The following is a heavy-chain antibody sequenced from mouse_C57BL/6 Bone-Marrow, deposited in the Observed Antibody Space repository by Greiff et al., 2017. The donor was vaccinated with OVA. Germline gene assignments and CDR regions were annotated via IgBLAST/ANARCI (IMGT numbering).Heavy chain of an antibody. CDR1: GYTFTSYT. J-gene: IGHJ1*03. CDR3: AGGIYYDYLDV. D-gene: IGHD2-4*01. V-gene: IGHV1-4*01. CDR2: INPSSGYT. Sequence: QVQLKESGAELARPGASVKMSCKASGYTFTSYTMHWVKQRPGQGLEWIGYINPSSGYTKYNQKFKDKATLTADKSSSTPYMQLSSLTSEDSAGYYCAGGIYYDYLDVWGTGTTVTVSS.